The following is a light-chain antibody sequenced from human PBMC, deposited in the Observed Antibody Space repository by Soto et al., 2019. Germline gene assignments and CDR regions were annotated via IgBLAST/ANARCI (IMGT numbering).Light chain of an antibody. Sequence: EIVLTQSPATLSLSPGERATLSCRASQSVSSSYLAWYQQKPGQAPRLLIYGASSRATGIPDRFSGSGAGTDFTLTSSRLEPEDCAVYYCQQYGSSPGTFGQGTKLEIK. CDR2: GAS. CDR3: QQYGSSPGT. CDR1: QSVSSSY. J-gene: IGKJ2*01. V-gene: IGKV3-20*01.